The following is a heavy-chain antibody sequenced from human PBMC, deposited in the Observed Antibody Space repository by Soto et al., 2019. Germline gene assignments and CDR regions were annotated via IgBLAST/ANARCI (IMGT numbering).Heavy chain of an antibody. CDR1: GGSISSADYY. D-gene: IGHD2-2*01. CDR2: IYYSGST. V-gene: IGHV4-30-4*01. J-gene: IGHJ4*02. Sequence: QVQLQESGPGLVEPSQTLSLTCTVSGGSISSADYYWSWIRQPPGKGLEWIGYIYYSGSTYYNPSLKSRLTISVDTSKNQFSLKLTSVTAADTAVFYCARVRTSSSRPVDYWGQGTLVAVSS. CDR3: ARVRTSSSRPVDY.